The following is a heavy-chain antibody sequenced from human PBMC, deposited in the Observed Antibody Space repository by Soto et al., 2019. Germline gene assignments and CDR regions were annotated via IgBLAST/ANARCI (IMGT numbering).Heavy chain of an antibody. D-gene: IGHD3-10*01. CDR1: GGSITSGGYY. J-gene: IGHJ5*02. Sequence: NPSETLSLTCTVSGGSITSGGYYWSWIRQHPGKGLEWIGNMYNSGSTSYNPSLKSRVTISVDTSKNQFSLKLSSVTAADTAVYYCAREQRRGINYYGSGNYYNWFGPWGQGTVVTVSS. V-gene: IGHV4-31*03. CDR3: AREQRRGINYYGSGNYYNWFGP. CDR2: MYNSGST.